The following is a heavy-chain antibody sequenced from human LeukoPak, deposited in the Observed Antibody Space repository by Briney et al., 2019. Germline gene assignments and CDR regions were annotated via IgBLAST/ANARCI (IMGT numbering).Heavy chain of an antibody. D-gene: IGHD5-12*01. CDR2: VHYSGIT. J-gene: IGHJ3*02. Sequence: SETLSLTCAVYGGSFSGYYWSWIRQPPGKGLEWIGYVHYSGITNYNPSLKSRVTISVDTSKNQFSLRLSSVTAADTAVYYCARDGQNGGYGPNHAFDIWGKGTMVTVSS. CDR3: ARDGQNGGYGPNHAFDI. CDR1: GGSFSGYY. V-gene: IGHV4-59*01.